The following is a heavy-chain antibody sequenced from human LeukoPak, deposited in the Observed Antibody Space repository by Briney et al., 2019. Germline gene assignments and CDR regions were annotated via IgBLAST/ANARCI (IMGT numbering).Heavy chain of an antibody. CDR2: IKQDGSEK. V-gene: IGHV3-7*01. D-gene: IGHD2-21*02. Sequence: PGGSLRLSCAASGFTFSSYWMTWVRQGPGKGLEWVANIKQDGSEKQYANAVKGRFTISRDNAKNSLYLQMNNLRAEDTAVYYCASVSRGRSDWDHWGQGTLVTVSS. CDR3: ASVSRGRSDWDH. J-gene: IGHJ4*02. CDR1: GFTFSSYW.